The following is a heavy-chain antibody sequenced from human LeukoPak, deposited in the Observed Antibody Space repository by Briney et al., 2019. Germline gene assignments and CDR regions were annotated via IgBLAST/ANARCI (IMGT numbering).Heavy chain of an antibody. CDR1: GGTFSSYA. CDR3: ARDLNRGGLEWLFGY. V-gene: IGHV1-69*01. CDR2: IIPIFGTA. J-gene: IGHJ4*02. D-gene: IGHD3-3*01. Sequence: SVKVSCKASGGTFSSYAISWVRQAPGQGLEWMGGIIPIFGTANYAQKFQGRVTITADESTSTAYMELSSLRSEDTAVYYCARDLNRGGLEWLFGYWGQGTLVTVSS.